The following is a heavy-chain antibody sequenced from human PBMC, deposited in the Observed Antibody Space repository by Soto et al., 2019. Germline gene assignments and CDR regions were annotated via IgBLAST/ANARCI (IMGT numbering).Heavy chain of an antibody. CDR3: ARDREYYDSSGYYYVIDY. J-gene: IGHJ4*02. CDR2: IYYSGST. CDR1: GGSISSGGYY. Sequence: QVQLQESGPGLVKPSQTLSLTCTVSGGSISSGGYYWSWIRQHPGKGLEWIGYIYYSGSTYYNPCLKSRVTISVDTSKNQFSLKLSSVTAADTAVYYCARDREYYDSSGYYYVIDYWGQGTLVTVSS. V-gene: IGHV4-31*03. D-gene: IGHD3-22*01.